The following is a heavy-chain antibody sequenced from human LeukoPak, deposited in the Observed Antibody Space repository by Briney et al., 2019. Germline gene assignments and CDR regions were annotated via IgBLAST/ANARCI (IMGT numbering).Heavy chain of an antibody. CDR2: IKPDGSDT. Sequence: AGSLRLSCGASGFTFTTHWIHWVRQAPGKGLVWVSRIKPDGSDTNYADSVKGRFTISRDNAKNTVYLQMNSLRAEDTAVYYCARGKYGGYFIDYWGHGILVTVSS. CDR3: ARGKYGGYFIDY. J-gene: IGHJ4*03. V-gene: IGHV3-74*01. D-gene: IGHD5-12*01. CDR1: GFTFTTHW.